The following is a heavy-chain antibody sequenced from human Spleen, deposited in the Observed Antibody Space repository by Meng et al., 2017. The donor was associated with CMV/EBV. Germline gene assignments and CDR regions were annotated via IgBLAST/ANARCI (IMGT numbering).Heavy chain of an antibody. CDR3: ARHATPSVAAPLDY. V-gene: IGHV4-39*01. J-gene: IGHJ4*02. CDR1: DDFISSSSYC. Sequence: SDDFISSSSYCWGWIRQPPGKGLEWIGGICYSESTYYNPSLKSRVTISVDTSKNQFSLNLSSVTAADTAVYYCARHATPSVAAPLDYWGQGTLVTVSS. D-gene: IGHD6-25*01. CDR2: ICYSEST.